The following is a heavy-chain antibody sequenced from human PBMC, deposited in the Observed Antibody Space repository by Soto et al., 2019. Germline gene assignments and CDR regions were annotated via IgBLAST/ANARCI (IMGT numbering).Heavy chain of an antibody. CDR1: GYTFTGYY. CDR2: INPNSGGT. D-gene: IGHD3-22*01. V-gene: IGHV1-2*02. J-gene: IGHJ6*02. Sequence: GASVKVSCKASGYTFTGYYMHWVRQAPGQGLEWMGWINPNSGGTNYAQKFQGRVTMTRDTSISTAYMELSRLRSDGTAVYYCARGVYKGGKDFDSSGYYPPEKGYYYGMDVWGQGTTVTVSS. CDR3: ARGVYKGGKDFDSSGYYPPEKGYYYGMDV.